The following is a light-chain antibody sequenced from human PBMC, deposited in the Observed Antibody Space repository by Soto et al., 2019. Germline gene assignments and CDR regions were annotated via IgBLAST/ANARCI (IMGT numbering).Light chain of an antibody. CDR3: QSHDSSLSGSV. CDR1: SSNIGAGYD. CDR2: GNI. V-gene: IGLV1-40*01. Sequence: QCVLTQPPSESGAPGQRVTISCTGSSSNIGAGYDVHWYQQLPGAAPRLLIYGNINRPSGVPDRFSGSKSGTSASLAITGLQAEDEADYYCQSHDSSLSGSVFGGGTKVTVL. J-gene: IGLJ2*01.